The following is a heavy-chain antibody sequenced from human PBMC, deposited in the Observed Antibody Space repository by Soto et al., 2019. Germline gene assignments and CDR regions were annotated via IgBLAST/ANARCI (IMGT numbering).Heavy chain of an antibody. Sequence: TSETLSLTCTVSGGSISSYYWSWIRQPPGKGLEWIGYIYYSGSTNYNPSLKSRVTISVDTSKNQFSLKLSSVTAADTAVYYCARHVPYCSDTSHCAYGMDVSGQGTTVTVSS. J-gene: IGHJ6*02. CDR2: IYYSGST. CDR3: ARHVPYCSDTSHCAYGMDV. D-gene: IGHD2-2*01. CDR1: GGSISSYY. V-gene: IGHV4-59*08.